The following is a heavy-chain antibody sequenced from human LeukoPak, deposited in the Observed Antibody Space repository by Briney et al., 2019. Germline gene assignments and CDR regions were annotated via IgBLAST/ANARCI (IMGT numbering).Heavy chain of an antibody. CDR1: GGTFSSYA. Sequence: GASVKVSCKASGGTFSSYAISWVRQAPGQGLEWMGGIIPIFGTANYAQKFQGRVTITTDESTSTAYMELSSLRSEDTAVYYCATTLYNWNYGDIGNWFDPWGQGTLVTVSS. CDR2: IIPIFGTA. D-gene: IGHD1-7*01. J-gene: IGHJ5*02. CDR3: ATTLYNWNYGDIGNWFDP. V-gene: IGHV1-69*05.